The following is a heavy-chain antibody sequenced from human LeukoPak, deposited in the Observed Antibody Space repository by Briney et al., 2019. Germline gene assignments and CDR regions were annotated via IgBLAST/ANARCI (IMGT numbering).Heavy chain of an antibody. CDR3: ARGGLAAETSGFDY. CDR2: LSTDNDDT. V-gene: IGHV1-8*01. Sequence: ASVEVSCKASGYTFSSHDLNWVRQAPGHGLEWMGWLSTDNDDTGYAQKFQGRVTMTRDTSISTVYMELRSLTSDDTAVYYCARGGLAAETSGFDYWGQGTLVTVSA. J-gene: IGHJ4*02. CDR1: GYTFSSHD. D-gene: IGHD6-13*01.